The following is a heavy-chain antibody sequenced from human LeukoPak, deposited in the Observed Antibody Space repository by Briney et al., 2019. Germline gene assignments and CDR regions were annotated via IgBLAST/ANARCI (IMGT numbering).Heavy chain of an antibody. CDR2: INPNSGGS. CDR1: GYTFTGYY. Sequence: ASVKVSCKASGYTFTGYYIHWVRQAPGQGLEWMGWINPNSGGSNYAQKFQGRVTMTRDTSISTAYMELSRLRSDDTAVYYCAKDPKRSGPDAFDIWGQGTMVTVSS. CDR3: AKDPKRSGPDAFDI. V-gene: IGHV1-2*02. J-gene: IGHJ3*02. D-gene: IGHD3-10*01.